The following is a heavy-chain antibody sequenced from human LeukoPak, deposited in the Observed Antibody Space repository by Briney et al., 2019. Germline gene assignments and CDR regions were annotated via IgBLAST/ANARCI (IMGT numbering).Heavy chain of an antibody. CDR1: GYSISSGYY. Sequence: SETLSLTCTVSGYSISSGYYWGWIRQPPGKGLEWIGSIYHSGSTYYNPSLKSRVTISVDTSKNQFPLKLSSVTAADTAVYYCASLWFGGDYMDVWGKGTTVTISS. CDR3: ASLWFGGDYMDV. V-gene: IGHV4-38-2*02. J-gene: IGHJ6*03. D-gene: IGHD3-10*01. CDR2: IYHSGST.